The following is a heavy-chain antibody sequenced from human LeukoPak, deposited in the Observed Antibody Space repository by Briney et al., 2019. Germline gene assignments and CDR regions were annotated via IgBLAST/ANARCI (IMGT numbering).Heavy chain of an antibody. Sequence: KPSETLSLTCTVSGGSISSYYWSWIRQPAGKGLEWIGRIYTSGSTNYNPSLKSRVTMSVDTSKNQLSLKLSSVTAADTAVYYCARVSYYYRQKGAWYFDLWGRGTLVTVSS. V-gene: IGHV4-4*07. CDR3: ARVSYYYRQKGAWYFDL. D-gene: IGHD3-10*01. CDR2: IYTSGST. J-gene: IGHJ2*01. CDR1: GGSISSYY.